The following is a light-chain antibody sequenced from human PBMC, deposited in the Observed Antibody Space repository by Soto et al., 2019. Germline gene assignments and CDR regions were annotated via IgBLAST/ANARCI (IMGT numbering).Light chain of an antibody. CDR2: EVS. J-gene: IGLJ1*01. CDR1: SSDVGGYNY. CDR3: TSYTSGSTICV. V-gene: IGLV2-14*01. Sequence: QSVLTQPASVSGSPGQSITISCTGTSSDVGGYNYVSWYQQHPGKAPKLMIYEVSNRPSGVSNRFSGSKSGNTASLTIPGLHAEDEADYYCTSYTSGSTICVFGHGTKVTVL.